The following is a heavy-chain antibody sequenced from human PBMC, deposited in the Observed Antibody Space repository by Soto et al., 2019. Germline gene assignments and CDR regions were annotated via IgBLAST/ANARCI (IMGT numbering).Heavy chain of an antibody. CDR3: ARDFRRAAGRSRGGGYYYYGMDV. D-gene: IGHD6-25*01. Sequence: QVQLVQSGAEVKKPGASVKVSCKASGYTFTGYYMHWVRQAPGQGLEWMGWINPNSGGTNYAQKFQGWVAMTRDPSISTAYMELSRLRSDDTAVYYCARDFRRAAGRSRGGGYYYYGMDVWGRGTTVTVSS. CDR2: INPNSGGT. V-gene: IGHV1-2*04. J-gene: IGHJ6*02. CDR1: GYTFTGYY.